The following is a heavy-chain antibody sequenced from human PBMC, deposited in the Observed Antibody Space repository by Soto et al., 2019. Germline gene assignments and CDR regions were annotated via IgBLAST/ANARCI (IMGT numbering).Heavy chain of an antibody. V-gene: IGHV6-1*01. J-gene: IGHJ4*02. CDR1: GKNISCNTAA. D-gene: IGHD6-19*01. CDR3: ARGVAGSGFDL. CDR2: TYYRSNWRH. Sequence: QSRTVTCTVSGKNISCNTAAWNWIRYSPSRGLEWLGRTYYRSNWRHDYAVSVKSRITVNPDTSKNHFSLQLNSVTPDDTAVYYCARGVAGSGFDLWGQGTLVPVSS.